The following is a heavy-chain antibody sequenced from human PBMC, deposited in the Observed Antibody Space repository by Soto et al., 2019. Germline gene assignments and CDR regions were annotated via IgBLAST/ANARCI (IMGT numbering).Heavy chain of an antibody. Sequence: EASVKVSCKASGGTFSSYAISWVRQAPGQGLEWMGGIIPIFGTANYAQKFQGRVTITADESTSTAYMELSSLRSEDTAVYYCAGRLGYCSGGSCYSDYYGMDVWGQGTTVTVSS. CDR1: GGTFSSYA. CDR2: IIPIFGTA. CDR3: AGRLGYCSGGSCYSDYYGMDV. D-gene: IGHD2-15*01. V-gene: IGHV1-69*13. J-gene: IGHJ6*02.